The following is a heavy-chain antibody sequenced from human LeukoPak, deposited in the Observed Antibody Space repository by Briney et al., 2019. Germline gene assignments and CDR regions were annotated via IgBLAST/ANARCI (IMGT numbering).Heavy chain of an antibody. Sequence: GASVKVSCKASGYTFTGYYMHWVRQAPGQGLEWMGWINPNSGGTNYAQKFQGRVTMTRDTTISTAYMELSRLRSDDTAVYYCARDEGFYSTSSFYYFDYWGQGTLVTVSS. D-gene: IGHD6-6*01. V-gene: IGHV1-2*02. J-gene: IGHJ4*02. CDR3: ARDEGFYSTSSFYYFDY. CDR2: INPNSGGT. CDR1: GYTFTGYY.